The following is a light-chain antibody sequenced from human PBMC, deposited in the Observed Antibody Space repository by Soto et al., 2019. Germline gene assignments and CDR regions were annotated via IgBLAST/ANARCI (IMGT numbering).Light chain of an antibody. CDR2: GAS. CDR1: QSVSSSY. J-gene: IGKJ2*01. V-gene: IGKV3-20*01. Sequence: EIVLTQSPATLSLSPGERATLSCRASQSVSSSYLAWYQQKPGQAPRLLIYGASSRATGTPDRFSGSGSGTDFTLTISRLEPEDFAVYYCQQYGSSPMYTFGQGTKVDIK. CDR3: QQYGSSPMYT.